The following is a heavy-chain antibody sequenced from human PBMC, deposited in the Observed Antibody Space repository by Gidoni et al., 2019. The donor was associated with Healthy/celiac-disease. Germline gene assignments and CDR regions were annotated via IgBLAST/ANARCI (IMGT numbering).Heavy chain of an antibody. V-gene: IGHV3-48*03. J-gene: IGHJ5*02. D-gene: IGHD3-22*01. CDR3: ARSSYYYDSSGYYP. CDR2: ISSSGSTI. Sequence: EVQLVESGGGLVQPGGSLRLSCAASGFTFSSYEMNWVRQAPGKGLEWVSYISSSGSTIYYADSVKGRFTISRDNAKNSLYLQMNSLRAEDTAVYYCARSSYYYDSSGYYPWGQGTLVTVSS. CDR1: GFTFSSYE.